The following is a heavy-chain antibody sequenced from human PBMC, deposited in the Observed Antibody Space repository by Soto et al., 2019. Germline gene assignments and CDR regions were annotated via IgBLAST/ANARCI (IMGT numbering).Heavy chain of an antibody. J-gene: IGHJ4*02. Sequence: SETLSLTCTVSRGSISGYYWSWIRQPPGKGLEWIGYIYYSGTTNYNPSLKSRVTMSIDTSRNQFSLKLSSVTAADTAVYYCAREYYYGSGPWYWGQGTLVTVSS. CDR2: IYYSGTT. V-gene: IGHV4-59*01. CDR3: AREYYYGSGPWY. D-gene: IGHD3-10*01. CDR1: RGSISGYY.